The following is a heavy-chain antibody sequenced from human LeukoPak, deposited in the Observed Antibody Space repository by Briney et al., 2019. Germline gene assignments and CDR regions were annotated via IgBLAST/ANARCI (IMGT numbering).Heavy chain of an antibody. CDR1: GFTFSSYG. CDR2: ISSSDRYI. CDR3: ARDRGTVSGSYVDAFDI. D-gene: IGHD3-16*01. Sequence: PGRSLRLSCAASGFTFSSYGMHWVRQAPGKGLEWVSSISSSDRYIFYADSVKGRFTISRDDVKNSLYLQMNSLRAEDTAVYYCARDRGTVSGSYVDAFDIWGQGTMVAVSS. J-gene: IGHJ3*02. V-gene: IGHV3-21*01.